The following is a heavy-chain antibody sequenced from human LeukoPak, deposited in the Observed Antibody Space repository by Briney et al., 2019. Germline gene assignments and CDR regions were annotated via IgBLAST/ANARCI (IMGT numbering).Heavy chain of an antibody. Sequence: QPGGSLRLSCAASGFSFSSYVMSWVRQAPGKGLEWVSAISGSGGSTYFADSVKGRFTISRDNSKNTLYLQMNSLSAEDAAIYYCARGLGSSTSRHTFDIWGQGTMVTVSS. CDR1: GFSFSSYV. V-gene: IGHV3-23*01. J-gene: IGHJ3*02. CDR3: ARGLGSSTSRHTFDI. D-gene: IGHD2-2*01. CDR2: ISGSGGST.